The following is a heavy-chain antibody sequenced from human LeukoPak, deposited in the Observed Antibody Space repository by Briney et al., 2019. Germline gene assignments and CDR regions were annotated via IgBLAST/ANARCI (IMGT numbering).Heavy chain of an antibody. CDR2: IYGGGST. CDR3: AKGATIAARPNYFDY. V-gene: IGHV3-53*01. CDR1: RFTVSHNF. Sequence: PGGSLRLSCAASRFTVSHNFMSWVRQAPGKGLEWVSVIYGGGSTYYAESVKGRFTISRDNSKNTLYLQMNSLRAEDTAVYYCAKGATIAARPNYFDYWGQGTLLTVSS. J-gene: IGHJ4*02. D-gene: IGHD6-6*01.